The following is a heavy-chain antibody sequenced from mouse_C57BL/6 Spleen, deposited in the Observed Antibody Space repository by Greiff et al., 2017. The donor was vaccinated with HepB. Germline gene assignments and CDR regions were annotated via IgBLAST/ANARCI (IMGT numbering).Heavy chain of an antibody. CDR3: ARTYDGYYVGAMDD. V-gene: IGHV5-17*01. D-gene: IGHD2-3*01. J-gene: IGHJ4*01. Sequence: EVKRVESGGGLVKPGGSLKLSCAASGFTFSDYGMHWVRQSPEKGLEWVAYISSGSSTIYYADTVKGRSTISRDKAKNTLFLQMTSLRSEDTAMYYCARTYDGYYVGAMDDWGQGTSVTVSS. CDR1: GFTFSDYG. CDR2: ISSGSSTI.